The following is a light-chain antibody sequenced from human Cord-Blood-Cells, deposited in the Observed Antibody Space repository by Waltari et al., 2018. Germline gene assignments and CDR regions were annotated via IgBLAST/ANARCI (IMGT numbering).Light chain of an antibody. J-gene: IGLJ2*01. V-gene: IGLV2-14*01. CDR3: SSYTSSSTRE. Sequence: HSALTQPASVSGSPGQSITISCTGTSSNVGGYNYVSWYQQHPGKAPKLMIYDVSNRPSGVSNRFSGSKSGNTASLTISGLQAEDGADYYCSSYTSSSTREVGGGTKLAVL. CDR2: DVS. CDR1: SSNVGGYNY.